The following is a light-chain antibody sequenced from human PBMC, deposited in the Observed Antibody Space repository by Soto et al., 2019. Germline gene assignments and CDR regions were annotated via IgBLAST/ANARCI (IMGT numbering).Light chain of an antibody. Sequence: EIVMTQSPATLSVSPGERATLSCRASQSVSSNLAWYQQKPGQAPRLLIYDASTRATGIPARFSGSGSGTEFTLTISSLQSEDFAVYYCQQYNNWPPTFGQRTKVEIK. J-gene: IGKJ1*01. V-gene: IGKV3-15*01. CDR3: QQYNNWPPT. CDR2: DAS. CDR1: QSVSSN.